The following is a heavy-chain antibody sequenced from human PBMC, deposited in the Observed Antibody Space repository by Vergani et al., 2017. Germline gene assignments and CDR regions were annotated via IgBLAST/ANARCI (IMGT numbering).Heavy chain of an antibody. J-gene: IGHJ4*02. CDR1: GFTFSSYS. D-gene: IGHD6-6*01. CDR3: ARDAYSSSRGGLDY. CDR2: ISSSSSYI. V-gene: IGHV3-21*01. Sequence: EVQLVESGGGLVKPGGSLRLSCAASGFTFSSYSMNWVRQAPGKGLEWVSSISSSSSYIYYADSVKGRFTISRDNAKNSLYLQMNRLRAEDAAVYYCARDAYSSSRGGLDYWGQGTLVTVSS.